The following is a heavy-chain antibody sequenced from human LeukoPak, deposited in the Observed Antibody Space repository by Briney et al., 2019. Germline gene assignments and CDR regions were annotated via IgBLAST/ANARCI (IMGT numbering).Heavy chain of an antibody. Sequence: GGSLRLSCAASGFTFSSYGMHWVRQAPGKGLEWVAFIRYDGSNKYYADSVKGRFTISRDNFKNTLYLQMNSLRAEDTAVYYCAKPQQWLVRGYFDYWGQGTLVTVSS. CDR2: IRYDGSNK. D-gene: IGHD6-19*01. V-gene: IGHV3-30*02. CDR1: GFTFSSYG. CDR3: AKPQQWLVRGYFDY. J-gene: IGHJ4*02.